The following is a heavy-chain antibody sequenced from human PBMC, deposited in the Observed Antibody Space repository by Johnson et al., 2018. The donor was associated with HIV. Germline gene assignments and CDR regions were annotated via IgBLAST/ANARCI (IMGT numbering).Heavy chain of an antibody. CDR1: GFTFDDYA. CDR3: AREGSSSSDDAFDI. V-gene: IGHV3-9*01. CDR2: ISWNSHIV. D-gene: IGHD6-6*01. Sequence: VQLVESGGGLVQPGRSLRLSCAASGFTFDDYAMHWVRQPPGQGLEWVAGISWNSHIVDYADSVKGRLTISRDNAKNSLYLQMNSLRAEDTAVYYCAREGSSSSDDAFDIWGQGTMVTVSS. J-gene: IGHJ3*02.